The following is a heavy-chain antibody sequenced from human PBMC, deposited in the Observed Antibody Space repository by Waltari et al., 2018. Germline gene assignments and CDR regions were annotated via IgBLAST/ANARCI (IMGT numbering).Heavy chain of an antibody. J-gene: IGHJ4*01. CDR2: IYHSGST. V-gene: IGHV4-38-2*01. Sequence: QVQLQESGPGLVKPSETLSLTCAVSGFSISRGYQWGWIRQPPGKGLEWIGSIYHSGSTYVNPSLKRRVTISVYTSKNKVSLRLSSVTAADTAVYYCARMFYDFWTGYSDYWGHGTLVTVSS. CDR3: ARMFYDFWTGYSDY. D-gene: IGHD3-3*01. CDR1: GFSISRGYQ.